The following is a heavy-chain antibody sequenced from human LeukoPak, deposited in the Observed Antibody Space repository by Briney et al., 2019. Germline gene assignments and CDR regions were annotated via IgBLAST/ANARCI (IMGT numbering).Heavy chain of an antibody. D-gene: IGHD2-15*01. CDR3: AGVAKIPNWFDP. J-gene: IGHJ5*02. V-gene: IGHV4-61*01. CDR1: GGSVSSGSYY. Sequence: SETLSLICTVSGGSVSSGSYYWSWIRQPPGKGLEWIGYIYYSGSTNYNPSLKSRVTMSVDTSKNQFSLKLSSVTAADTAVYYCAGVAKIPNWFDPWGQGTLVTVSS. CDR2: IYYSGST.